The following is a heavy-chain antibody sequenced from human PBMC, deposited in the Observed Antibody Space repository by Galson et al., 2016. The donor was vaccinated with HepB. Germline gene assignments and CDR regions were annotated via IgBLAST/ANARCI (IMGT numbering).Heavy chain of an antibody. CDR3: AKGGHYSPFDP. J-gene: IGHJ5*02. V-gene: IGHV3-23*01. D-gene: IGHD2-21*01. CDR1: GFTFSHSA. Sequence: SLRLSCAASGFTFSHSALTWIRQAPGKGLEWVSTISGNGGETFYADSVRGRFTISRDNSWNTLSLQMNSLRAEDTALYYCAKGGHYSPFDPWGQGTLVTVSS. CDR2: ISGNGGET.